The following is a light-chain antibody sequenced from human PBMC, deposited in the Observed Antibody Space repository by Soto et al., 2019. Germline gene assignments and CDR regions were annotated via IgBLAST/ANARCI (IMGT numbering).Light chain of an antibody. CDR1: QNITNN. CDR3: QQYYGLPPLT. V-gene: IGKV1-33*01. Sequence: DIQMTQSPSSLSASIGDRVTITCQASQNITNNLSWYQQKPGKAPNLLIYHASKLAKGVTSRFSGGGSGTYFSCIITSLQREDLATYDCQQYYGLPPLTFGQGTRLEIK. J-gene: IGKJ5*01. CDR2: HAS.